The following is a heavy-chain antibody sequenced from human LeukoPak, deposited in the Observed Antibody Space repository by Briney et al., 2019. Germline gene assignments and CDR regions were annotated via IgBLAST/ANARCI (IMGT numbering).Heavy chain of an antibody. D-gene: IGHD3-16*01. Sequence: GGSLRLSCAASGFTFSSYAMSWVRQAPGKGLEWVSAISGSGGSTYYADSVKGRFTISRDNFKNTLYLQMNSLRAEDTAVYYCASQPRYDYVWGIWGQGTLVTVSS. V-gene: IGHV3-23*01. CDR1: GFTFSSYA. CDR3: ASQPRYDYVWGI. CDR2: ISGSGGST. J-gene: IGHJ4*02.